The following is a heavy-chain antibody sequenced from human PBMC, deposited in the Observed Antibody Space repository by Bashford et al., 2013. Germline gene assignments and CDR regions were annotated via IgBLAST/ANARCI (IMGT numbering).Heavy chain of an antibody. J-gene: IGHJ6*02. CDR1: GYTFTSYD. CDR2: MNPNSGNT. D-gene: IGHD1-1*01. V-gene: IGHV1-8*01. CDR3: TRSPNDWKDFNYGMDV. Sequence: ASVKVSCKASGYTFTSYDINWVRQATGQAFEWMGWMNPNSGNTGYAQNFQGRVTMTRDTSKSTAYVELTSLRSDDTAVYYCTRSPNDWKDFNYGMDVWGQGTTVTVSS.